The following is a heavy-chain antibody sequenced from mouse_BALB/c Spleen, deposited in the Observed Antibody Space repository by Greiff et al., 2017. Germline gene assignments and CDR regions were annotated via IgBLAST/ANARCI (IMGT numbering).Heavy chain of an antibody. Sequence: EVKLMESGGGLVQPGGSLKLSCAASGFTFSSYTMSWVRQTPEKWLEWVAYISNGGGSTYYPDTVKGRFTISRDNAKNTLYLQMSSLKSEDTAMYYCARNYYAMDYWGQGTSVTVSS. V-gene: IGHV5-12-2*01. J-gene: IGHJ4*01. CDR2: ISNGGGST. CDR3: ARNYYAMDY. CDR1: GFTFSSYT.